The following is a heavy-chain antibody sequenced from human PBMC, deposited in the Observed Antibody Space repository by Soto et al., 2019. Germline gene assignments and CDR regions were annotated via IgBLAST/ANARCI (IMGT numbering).Heavy chain of an antibody. CDR1: GYTFTSYG. CDR3: ARGGLGGYSYGNFDY. Sequence: GASVKVSCKASGYTFTSYGISWVRQAPGQGLEWMGWISAYNGNTNYAQKLQGRVTMTTDTSTGTAYMELRSLRSDDTAVYYCARGGLGGYSYGNFDYWGQGTLVTVSS. CDR2: ISAYNGNT. J-gene: IGHJ4*02. V-gene: IGHV1-18*01. D-gene: IGHD5-18*01.